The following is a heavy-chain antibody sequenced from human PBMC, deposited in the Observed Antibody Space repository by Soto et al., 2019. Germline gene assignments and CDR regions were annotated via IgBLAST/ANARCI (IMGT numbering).Heavy chain of an antibody. D-gene: IGHD3-22*01. CDR1: GGSISSGGYY. CDR3: ARVHLTMIVVVITTGAFDI. Sequence: PSETLSLTCTVSGGSISSGGYYWSWIRQHPGKGLEWIGYIYYSGSTYYNPSLKSRVTISVDTSKNQFSLKLSSVTAADTAVYYCARVHLTMIVVVITTGAFDIWGQGTMVT. J-gene: IGHJ3*02. V-gene: IGHV4-31*03. CDR2: IYYSGST.